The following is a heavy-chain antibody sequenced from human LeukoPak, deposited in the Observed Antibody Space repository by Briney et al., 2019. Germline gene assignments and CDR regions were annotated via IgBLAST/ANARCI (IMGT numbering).Heavy chain of an antibody. J-gene: IGHJ3*01. CDR2: IYYSGST. Sequence: SETLSLTCAVSGGSISSTGYCWSWIRQPPGKGLEWIGTIYYSGSTYHNTSLKSRITMSVDTSRNQFSLKLSSVDAADTAVYYCAKAGVRYFDSSGLYAFDFWGQGTTVTVSS. D-gene: IGHD3-22*01. CDR3: AKAGVRYFDSSGLYAFDF. V-gene: IGHV4-39*01. CDR1: GGSISSTGYC.